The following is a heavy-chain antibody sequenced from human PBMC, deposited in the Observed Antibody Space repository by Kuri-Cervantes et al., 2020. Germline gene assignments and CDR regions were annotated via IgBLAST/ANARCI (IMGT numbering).Heavy chain of an antibody. CDR2: IWNDGSNK. Sequence: GGSLRLSCAASGFTFSTHDMYWVRQAPGKGLEWVAFIWNDGSNKYYADSVKGRFTISRDNSKNTLYLQMDSLRGDDTAVYYCARDCTSFGYSYGHAFDIWGQGTMVTVSS. CDR1: GFTFSTHD. CDR3: ARDCTSFGYSYGHAFDI. D-gene: IGHD5-18*01. V-gene: IGHV3-33*08. J-gene: IGHJ3*02.